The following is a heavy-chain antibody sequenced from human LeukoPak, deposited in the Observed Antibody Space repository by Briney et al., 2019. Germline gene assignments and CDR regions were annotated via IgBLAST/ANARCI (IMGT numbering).Heavy chain of an antibody. CDR3: ARLTRRFQGVLDY. CDR1: GGSISSYY. J-gene: IGHJ4*02. CDR2: IYYSGST. V-gene: IGHV4-59*12. Sequence: SETLSLTCTVSGGSISSYYWSWIRQPPGKGLEWIGYIYYSGSTNYNPSLKSRVTISVDTSKNQFSLKLSSVTAADTAVYYCARLTRRFQGVLDYWGQGTLVTVSS. D-gene: IGHD3-3*01.